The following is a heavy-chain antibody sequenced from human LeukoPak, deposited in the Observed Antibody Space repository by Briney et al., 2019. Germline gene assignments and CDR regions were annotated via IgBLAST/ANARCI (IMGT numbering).Heavy chain of an antibody. Sequence: SQTLSLTCAISGGSVSTNFAAWNWLRQSPSRGLEWLGRTYYRSRWYNEYATSVESRITINPDTSKNQFSLQLNFVTPEDTAVYYCARESGDYVKFDYWGQGTLVTVSS. D-gene: IGHD3-16*01. V-gene: IGHV6-1*01. CDR2: TYYRSRWYN. CDR3: ARESGDYVKFDY. J-gene: IGHJ4*02. CDR1: GGSVSTNFAA.